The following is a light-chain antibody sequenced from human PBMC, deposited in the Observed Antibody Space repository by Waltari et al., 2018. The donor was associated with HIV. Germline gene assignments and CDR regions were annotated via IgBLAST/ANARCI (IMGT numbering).Light chain of an antibody. CDR1: NSNVGSKP. CDR3: VAGDDSLSGYV. J-gene: IGLJ1*01. CDR2: RDY. Sequence: QSVLTQPPSASGTLGQRVTISCPGSNSNVGSKPVYWFQQVPGTAPKLLIYRDYQRRSGIPDRFSGSKAGASASLTISGLLFEDEADYYCVAGDDSLSGYVFVTGTKVSVL. V-gene: IGLV1-47*01.